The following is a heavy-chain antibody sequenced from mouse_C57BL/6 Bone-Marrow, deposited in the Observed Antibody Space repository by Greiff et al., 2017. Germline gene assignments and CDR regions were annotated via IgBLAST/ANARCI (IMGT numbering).Heavy chain of an antibody. V-gene: IGHV5-6*01. CDR2: ISSGGSYT. Sequence: EVQLVESGGDLVKPGGSLKLSCAASGFTFSSYGMSWVRQTPDKRLEWVATISSGGSYTYYPYSVKGRFTISRANAKNTLYLQMSSLKSEDTAMYYCAHYGSTYYAMDYWGQGTSVTVSS. CDR3: AHYGSTYYAMDY. D-gene: IGHD1-1*01. J-gene: IGHJ4*01. CDR1: GFTFSSYG.